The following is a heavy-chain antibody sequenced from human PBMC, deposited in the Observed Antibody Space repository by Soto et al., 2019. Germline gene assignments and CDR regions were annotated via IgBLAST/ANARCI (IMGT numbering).Heavy chain of an antibody. CDR3: ARDLFDSGSYYGGVLSENWFDP. V-gene: IGHV3-21*01. D-gene: IGHD1-26*01. J-gene: IGHJ5*02. CDR1: GFTFSSYS. CDR2: ISSSSSYI. Sequence: PGGSLRLSCAASGFTFSSYSMNWVRQAPGKGLEWVSSISSSSSYIYYADSVKGRFTISRDNAKNSLYLQMNSLRAEDTAVYYCARDLFDSGSYYGGVLSENWFDPWGQGTLVTVSS.